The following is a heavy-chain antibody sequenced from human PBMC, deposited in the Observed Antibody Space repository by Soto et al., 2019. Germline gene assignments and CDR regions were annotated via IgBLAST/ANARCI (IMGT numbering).Heavy chain of an antibody. Sequence: ASVKVSCKASGYTFTGYYMHWVRQAPGQGLEWMGWINPNSGGTNYAQKFQGWVTMARDTSISTAYMEVSRLRSDDTAVYYCARGCSTTSCYSLFGMDVWGQGTTVTVSS. CDR1: GYTFTGYY. CDR3: ARGCSTTSCYSLFGMDV. J-gene: IGHJ6*02. V-gene: IGHV1-2*04. D-gene: IGHD2-2*01. CDR2: INPNSGGT.